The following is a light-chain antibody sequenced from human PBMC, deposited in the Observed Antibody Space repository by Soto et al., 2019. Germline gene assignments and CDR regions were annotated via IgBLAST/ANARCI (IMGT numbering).Light chain of an antibody. J-gene: IGKJ1*01. CDR1: HSISSW. CDR3: QQYNSYWT. Sequence: IKMIQSPSSMSASVGDSVIIYCRASHSISSWLAWYQQKPGKAPKFLIYDASSLESGVPSRFSCSGSGTEFTFTISSLQPDDFATYYCQQYNSYWTFGQGTKVDI. V-gene: IGKV1-5*01. CDR2: DAS.